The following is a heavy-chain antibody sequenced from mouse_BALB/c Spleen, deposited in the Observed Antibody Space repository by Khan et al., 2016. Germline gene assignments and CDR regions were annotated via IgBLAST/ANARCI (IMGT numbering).Heavy chain of an antibody. Sequence: EVQLQESGPGLVKPSQSLSLTCTVTGYSITSDYAWNRIRQFPGNKLEWMGYISYSGSTSYNPSLKSRISITRDTSKNQIFLRLNSVTTEGTATYYCAEELGGFAYWGQGTLVTVSA. D-gene: IGHD4-1*01. CDR3: AEELGGFAY. J-gene: IGHJ3*01. CDR2: ISYSGST. V-gene: IGHV3-2*02. CDR1: GYSITSDYA.